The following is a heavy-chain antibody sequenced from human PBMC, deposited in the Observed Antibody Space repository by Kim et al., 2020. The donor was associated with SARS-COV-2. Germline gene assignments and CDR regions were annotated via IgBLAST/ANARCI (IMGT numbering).Heavy chain of an antibody. D-gene: IGHD6-19*01. CDR3: AAGESSGSFDY. CDR1: GFTFTSSA. Sequence: SVKVSCKASGFTFTSSAVQWVRQARGQRLEWIGWIVVGSGDTNYAQKFQERVTITRDMSTSTAYMELSSLRSEDTAVYYCAAGESSGSFDYWGQGTLVTVSS. V-gene: IGHV1-58*01. CDR2: IVVGSGDT. J-gene: IGHJ4*02.